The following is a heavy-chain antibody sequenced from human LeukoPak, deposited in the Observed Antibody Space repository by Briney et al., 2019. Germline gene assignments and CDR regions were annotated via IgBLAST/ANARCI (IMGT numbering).Heavy chain of an antibody. CDR2: INHSGST. J-gene: IGHJ6*03. Sequence: SSETLSLTCAVYGGSFSGYYWSWIRQPPGKGLEWIGEINHSGSTNYNPSLKSRVTISVDTSKNQFSLKLSSVTAADTAVYYCARTRPDIVVVPAALSQRGYYYYYYYMDVWGKGTTVTVSS. V-gene: IGHV4-34*01. CDR1: GGSFSGYY. CDR3: ARTRPDIVVVPAALSQRGYYYYYYYMDV. D-gene: IGHD2-2*01.